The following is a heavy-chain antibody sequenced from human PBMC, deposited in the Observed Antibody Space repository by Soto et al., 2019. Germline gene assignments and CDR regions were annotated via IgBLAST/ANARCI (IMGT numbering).Heavy chain of an antibody. CDR3: ATVERYYYDSSGYYSSPLF. V-gene: IGHV3-23*01. J-gene: IGHJ4*02. CDR1: GFTLSSYA. CDR2: ISGSGGTT. Sequence: EVQLLESGGGLVQPGGSLRLSCAASGFTLSSYAMSWVRQAPGKGLEWVSAISGSGGTTYYADSVKGRFTISRDTSKNTLYLQTNSLRAEDTAVYYCATVERYYYDSSGYYSSPLFWGQGTLVTVSS. D-gene: IGHD3-22*01.